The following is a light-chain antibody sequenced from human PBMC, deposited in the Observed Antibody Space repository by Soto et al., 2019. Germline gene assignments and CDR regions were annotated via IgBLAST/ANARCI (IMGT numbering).Light chain of an antibody. CDR2: NDN. J-gene: IGLJ2*01. CDR3: AAWDDSLDGVL. Sequence: QSVLTQPPSASGTPGQSVTISCSGSSSNIGSNIVNWYQHLPGAAPKLLIYNDNHQLSGVPDRFSGSKSGTSASLAIRGLQSDDEADYYCAAWDDSLDGVLFGGGTKLTVL. V-gene: IGLV1-44*01. CDR1: SSNIGSNI.